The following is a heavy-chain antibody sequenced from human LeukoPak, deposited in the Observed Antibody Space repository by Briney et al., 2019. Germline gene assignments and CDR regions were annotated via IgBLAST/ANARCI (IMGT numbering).Heavy chain of an antibody. Sequence: GGSLRLSCAASGFTFSSYAMSWVRQAPGKGLEWVSLISSTSPRAISYGDSVKGRFTTSRDDAKDSLFLQMNNLRVEDTAMYYCAGHARGSYLVYWGQGILVTVSA. J-gene: IGHJ4*02. D-gene: IGHD6-6*01. CDR1: GFTFSSYA. CDR2: ISSTSPRAI. CDR3: AGHARGSYLVY. V-gene: IGHV3-48*04.